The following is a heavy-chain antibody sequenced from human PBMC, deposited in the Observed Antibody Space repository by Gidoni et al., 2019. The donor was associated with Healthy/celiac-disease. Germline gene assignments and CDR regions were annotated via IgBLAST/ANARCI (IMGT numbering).Heavy chain of an antibody. J-gene: IGHJ4*02. CDR2: IYYSGST. Sequence: QLQLQESGPGLVKPSATLSLTCTVSGGSISSSSYYWGWLRQPPGKGLEWIGSIYYSGSTYYNPSLKSRVTISVDTSKNQFSLKLSSVTAADTAVYYCARLGGLDYWGQGTLVTVSS. CDR3: ARLGGLDY. V-gene: IGHV4-39*01. CDR1: GGSISSSSYY. D-gene: IGHD2-15*01.